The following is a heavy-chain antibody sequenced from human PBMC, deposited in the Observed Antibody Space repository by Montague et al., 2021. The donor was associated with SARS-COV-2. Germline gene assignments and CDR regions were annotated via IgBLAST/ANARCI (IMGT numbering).Heavy chain of an antibody. CDR1: GGSFSGYY. CDR3: ARGRTVTTFYYYYGMDV. Sequence: SETLSLTCAVYGGSFSGYYWSWIRQPPGKRLEWIGEINHSGSTNYNPNLKSRVTISVDTSKNQFSLQLSSVTAADTAVYYCARGRTVTTFYYYYGMDVWGQGTTVTVSS. V-gene: IGHV4-34*01. D-gene: IGHD4-17*01. CDR2: INHSGST. J-gene: IGHJ6*02.